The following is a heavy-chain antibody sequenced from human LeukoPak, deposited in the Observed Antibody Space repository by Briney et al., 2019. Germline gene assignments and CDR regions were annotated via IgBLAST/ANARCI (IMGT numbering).Heavy chain of an antibody. CDR2: IYTSGST. Sequence: SETLSLTCTVSGGSISSYYWSWIRQPAGKGLEWIGRIYTSGSTNYNPSPKSRVTMSVDTSKNQFSLKLSSVTAADTAVYYCARACSNYDILTGYYTPSDAFDIWGQGTMVTVSS. CDR3: ARACSNYDILTGYYTPSDAFDI. V-gene: IGHV4-4*07. CDR1: GGSISSYY. J-gene: IGHJ3*02. D-gene: IGHD3-9*01.